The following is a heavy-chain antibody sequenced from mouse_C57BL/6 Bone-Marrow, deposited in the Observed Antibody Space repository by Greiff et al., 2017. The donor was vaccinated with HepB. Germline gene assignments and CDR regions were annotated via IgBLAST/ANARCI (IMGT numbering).Heavy chain of an antibody. Sequence: QVQLQQPGAELVKPGASVKMSCEASGYTFTSYWITWVKQRPGQGLEWIGDIYPGSGSTNYNEKFKSKATLTVDTSSSTAYMQLSSLTSEDSAVYYCARGRDSSGYGFAYWGQGTLVTVSA. CDR1: GYTFTSYW. CDR3: ARGRDSSGYGFAY. V-gene: IGHV1-55*01. J-gene: IGHJ3*01. CDR2: IYPGSGST. D-gene: IGHD3-2*02.